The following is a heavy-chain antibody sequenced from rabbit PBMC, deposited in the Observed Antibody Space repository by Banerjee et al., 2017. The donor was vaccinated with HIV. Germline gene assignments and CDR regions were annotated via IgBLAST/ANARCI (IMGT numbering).Heavy chain of an antibody. CDR3: ARDLAGVIGWNFNL. CDR2: IYAGSSGNT. CDR1: GFSFSSSYW. Sequence: QEQLEESGGGLVKPEGSLTLTCKASGFSFSSSYWICWVRQAPGKGLEWIACIYAGSSGNTYYASWAKGRFTISKTSSTTVTLQMTSLTAADTATYLCARDLAGVIGWNFNLWGPGTLVTVS. D-gene: IGHD4-1*01. V-gene: IGHV1S45*01. J-gene: IGHJ4*01.